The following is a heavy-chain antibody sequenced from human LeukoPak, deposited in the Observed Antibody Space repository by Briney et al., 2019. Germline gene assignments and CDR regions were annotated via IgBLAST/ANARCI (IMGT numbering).Heavy chain of an antibody. CDR3: AKDLIARGYSYEFDY. V-gene: IGHV3-7*05. J-gene: IGHJ4*02. CDR2: IKEDGSEK. Sequence: GGSLRLSCAASGFTFSRYWMNWVRQAPGKGLEWLANIKEDGSEKYYADSVKGRFTISRDNPKNSLYLQMNSLRAEDTAVYYCAKDLIARGYSYEFDYWGQGTLVTVSS. CDR1: GFTFSRYW. D-gene: IGHD5-18*01.